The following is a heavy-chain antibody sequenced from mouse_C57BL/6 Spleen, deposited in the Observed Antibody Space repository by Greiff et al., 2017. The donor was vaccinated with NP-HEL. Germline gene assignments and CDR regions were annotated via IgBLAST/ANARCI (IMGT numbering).Heavy chain of an antibody. Sequence: QVQLQQPGAELVKPGASVKLSCKASGYTFTSYWMHWVKQRPGQGLEWIGMIHPNSGSTNYNEKFKSKATLTVDKSSSTAYMQLSSLTSEDSAVYDCASSYYGNPYYYAMDYWGQGTSVTVSS. D-gene: IGHD2-10*01. J-gene: IGHJ4*01. CDR2: IHPNSGST. CDR3: ASSYYGNPYYYAMDY. V-gene: IGHV1-64*01. CDR1: GYTFTSYW.